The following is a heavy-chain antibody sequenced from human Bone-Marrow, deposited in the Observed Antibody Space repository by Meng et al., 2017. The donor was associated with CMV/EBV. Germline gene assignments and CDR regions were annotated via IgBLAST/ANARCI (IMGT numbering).Heavy chain of an antibody. CDR3: ARAQAVAGRFCVY. V-gene: IGHV4-34*01. CDR2: INHSGST. CDR1: GGSFSGYY. J-gene: IGHJ4*02. D-gene: IGHD6-19*01. Sequence: QVQLPQWGAGLLKPSETLSLTRAVYGGSFSGYYWSWIRQPPGQGLEWIGEINHSGSTNYNPSLKSRVTISVDTSKNQFSLKLSSVTAADTAVYYCARAQAVAGRFCVYWGQGTLVTVSS.